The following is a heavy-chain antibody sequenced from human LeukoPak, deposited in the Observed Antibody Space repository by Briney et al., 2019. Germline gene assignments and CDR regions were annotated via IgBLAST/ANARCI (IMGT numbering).Heavy chain of an antibody. Sequence: SETLSLTCAVSGYFVSSGYYWAWIRQPPGKGLEFIGSMYRSGSTYDNPSHKSRFTISLDPSKNQFSLKLRSVTAADTALYYCATQVLPAAIPDAFDIWGQGTMVTVSS. V-gene: IGHV4-38-2*01. CDR1: GYFVSSGYY. CDR2: MYRSGST. D-gene: IGHD2-2*01. J-gene: IGHJ3*02. CDR3: ATQVLPAAIPDAFDI.